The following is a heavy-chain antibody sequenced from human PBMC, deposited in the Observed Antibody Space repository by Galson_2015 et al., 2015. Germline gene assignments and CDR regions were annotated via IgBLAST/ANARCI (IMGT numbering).Heavy chain of an antibody. CDR1: GFTFSSYG. J-gene: IGHJ1*01. CDR3: AKDDTLYSSVTAPFQH. CDR2: ISYDGSNK. D-gene: IGHD6-19*01. Sequence: SLRLSCAASGFTFSSYGMHWVRQAPGKGLEWVAVISYDGSNKYYADSVKGRFTISRDNSKNTLYLQMNSLRAEDTAVYYCAKDDTLYSSVTAPFQHWGQGTLVTVSS. V-gene: IGHV3-30*18.